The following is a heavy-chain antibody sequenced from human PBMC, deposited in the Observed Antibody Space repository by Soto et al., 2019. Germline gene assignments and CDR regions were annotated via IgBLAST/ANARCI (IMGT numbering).Heavy chain of an antibody. CDR1: GLTFSRYW. V-gene: IGHV3-74*01. J-gene: IGHJ4*02. CDR2: ISSDGSTT. CDR3: AGGGQSGSHTYYFDY. D-gene: IGHD1-26*01. Sequence: VQLVESGGGLVQPGGSLRLSCAASGLTFSRYWMHWVRQAPGKGLVWVSRISSDGSTTNYADSVKGRFTISRDNAKNTLYLQMNSLRDEDTAMYYCAGGGQSGSHTYYFDYWGQGTLVTVSS.